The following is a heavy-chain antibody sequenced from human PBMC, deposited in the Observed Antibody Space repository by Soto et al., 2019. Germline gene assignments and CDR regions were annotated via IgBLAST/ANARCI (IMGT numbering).Heavy chain of an antibody. V-gene: IGHV3-33*01. J-gene: IGHJ4*02. CDR2: TWYDGSNK. Sequence: QVQLVESGGGVVQPGRSLRLSCAASGFTYGMHWVRQAPGKGLEWVAVTWYDGSNKYYADSVKGRFTISRDNSKNTLYLQMNSLRAEDTAGYYWSLEGGGAIRRSYFDYWGQGTLVTVSS. CDR3: SLEGGGAIRRSYFDY. CDR1: GFTYG. D-gene: IGHD3-16*01.